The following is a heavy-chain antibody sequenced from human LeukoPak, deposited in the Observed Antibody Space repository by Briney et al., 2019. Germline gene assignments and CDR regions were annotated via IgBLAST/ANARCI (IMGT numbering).Heavy chain of an antibody. CDR2: INTDGSST. D-gene: IGHD6-13*01. Sequence: GGSLRLSCAASGFTFSSYWMHWVRQAPGKGLVWVSRINTDGSSTNYADSVKGRFTISRDNAKNTVYLQMNSLRAEDTAVYYCARRANIAAPGLFEYWGQGTLVTVSS. CDR3: ARRANIAAPGLFEY. J-gene: IGHJ4*02. CDR1: GFTFSSYW. V-gene: IGHV3-74*01.